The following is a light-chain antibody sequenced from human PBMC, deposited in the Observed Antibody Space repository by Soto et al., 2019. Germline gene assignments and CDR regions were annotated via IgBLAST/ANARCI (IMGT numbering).Light chain of an antibody. J-gene: IGKJ2*01. CDR1: QGIRYD. Sequence: DIQMTQSPASLSASIGDRVTITCRASQGIRYDLGWYQQKPGKAPKRLIYAASSLQSGVPSRFSGSGYGTEFTRTISSLQTEDFATYYCLQHHSDPYTVGRGTNLDIK. CDR3: LQHHSDPYT. V-gene: IGKV1-17*01. CDR2: AAS.